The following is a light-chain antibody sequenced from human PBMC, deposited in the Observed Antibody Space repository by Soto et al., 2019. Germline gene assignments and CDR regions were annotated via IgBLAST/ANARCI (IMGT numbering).Light chain of an antibody. CDR1: QSITTW. CDR3: QQYNSFSWT. CDR2: KVS. J-gene: IGKJ1*01. Sequence: DIQLTQSPSTLSASVGDTVTITCRASQSITTWLAWYQQKPGKAPKVLIYKVSTLYSGVPSRFSGSGSGTEFTLTITSLQHDDFATYYCQQYNSFSWTFGQGTKVEVK. V-gene: IGKV1-5*03.